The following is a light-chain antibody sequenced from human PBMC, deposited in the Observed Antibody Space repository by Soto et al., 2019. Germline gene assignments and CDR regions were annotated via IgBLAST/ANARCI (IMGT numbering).Light chain of an antibody. CDR1: QSVSSY. V-gene: IGKV3-11*01. CDR2: DAS. J-gene: IGKJ1*01. Sequence: EIVLTQSPATLSLSPGERAAISCRASQSVSSYLAWYQQKPGQAPRLLIYDASNRATGIPARFSGSGSGTDFTLTISRLEPEDFAVYYCQQYGTAPWTFGQGTKVDIK. CDR3: QQYGTAPWT.